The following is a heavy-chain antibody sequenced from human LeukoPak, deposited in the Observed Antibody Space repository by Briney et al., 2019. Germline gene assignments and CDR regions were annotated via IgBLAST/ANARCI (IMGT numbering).Heavy chain of an antibody. CDR1: GFTFSSYA. CDR3: AKALSFVTHFDY. Sequence: GGSLRLSCAASGFTFSSYAMTWVRQAPGKGLEWVSVISGNGGNTYYADSVKGRFTISRDNSKNTLHLQMNSLRAEDTAIYYCAKALSFVTHFDYWGRGTLVTVSS. J-gene: IGHJ4*02. V-gene: IGHV3-23*01. CDR2: ISGNGGNT. D-gene: IGHD3-10*01.